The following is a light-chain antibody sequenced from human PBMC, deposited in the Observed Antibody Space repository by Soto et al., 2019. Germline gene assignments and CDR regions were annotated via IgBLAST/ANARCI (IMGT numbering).Light chain of an antibody. CDR1: QSISSW. CDR3: QQYNSYPT. Sequence: DIPMTQSPSTLSASVGDRVTITCRASQSISSWLAWYQQKPGKAPKLLIYKASSLERGVPSRFSGSGSGTDFTLTISRLQPDESEAYHCQQYNSYPTFGPGTKVEIK. CDR2: KAS. J-gene: IGKJ1*01. V-gene: IGKV1-5*03.